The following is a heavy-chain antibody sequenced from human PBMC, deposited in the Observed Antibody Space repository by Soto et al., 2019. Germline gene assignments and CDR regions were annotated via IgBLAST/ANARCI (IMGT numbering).Heavy chain of an antibody. V-gene: IGHV4-59*01. CDR3: TRVGGYYGGYPNFDY. Sequence: PSETLSLTCTVYGDSMRSFYWSWIRQPPGKGLEWIGNIYYSGSTNYNPSRKSRVTMSVDMSRNQVSLKLSSVTAADTAVYYCTRVGGYYGGYPNFDYWGQGALVNVSS. J-gene: IGHJ4*02. CDR2: IYYSGST. CDR1: GDSMRSFY. D-gene: IGHD4-17*01.